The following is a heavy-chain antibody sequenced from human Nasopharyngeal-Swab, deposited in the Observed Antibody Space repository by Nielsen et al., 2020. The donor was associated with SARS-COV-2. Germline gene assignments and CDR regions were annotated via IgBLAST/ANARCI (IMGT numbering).Heavy chain of an antibody. J-gene: IGHJ3*02. Sequence: GGSLRLSCAASRFNFNNAWMSWVRQAPGKGREWVGRIKTKRDGGTTDFAAPVKGRFTIARDDSKNTLFLQMNSLKIEDSGVYYCVAEGKPGHQYGSDLDIWGQGTKIIVSS. CDR2: IKTKRDGGTT. CDR1: RFNFNNAW. D-gene: IGHD6-19*01. CDR3: VAEGKPGHQYGSDLDI. V-gene: IGHV3-15*01.